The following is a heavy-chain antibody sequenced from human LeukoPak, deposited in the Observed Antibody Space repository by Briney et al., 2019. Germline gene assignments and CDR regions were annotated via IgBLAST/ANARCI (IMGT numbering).Heavy chain of an antibody. V-gene: IGHV3-7*01. Sequence: PGGSLRLSCAASGFTFSAYWMSWVRQAPGKGLEWVANIKQDGSEKYYVDSVKGRFTISRDNAKNSLYLQMNSLRAEDTAVYYCARLRRYNILVITYFDYWGQGTLVTVSS. D-gene: IGHD3-22*01. J-gene: IGHJ4*02. CDR2: IKQDGSEK. CDR3: ARLRRYNILVITYFDY. CDR1: GFTFSAYW.